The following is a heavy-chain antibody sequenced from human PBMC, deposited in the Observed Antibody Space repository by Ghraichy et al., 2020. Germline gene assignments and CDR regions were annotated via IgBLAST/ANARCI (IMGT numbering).Heavy chain of an antibody. D-gene: IGHD5-12*01. V-gene: IGHV3-53*01. J-gene: IGHJ4*02. CDR2: LYSGGTT. CDR3: AQRGGYTNSLDH. CDR1: GFTISTYY. Sequence: GGSLRLSCAASGFTISTYYMNWVRQAPGKGLEWVSVLYSGGTTHYADSVKGRFTISRDNSKNTLYLQMNSLRDEDTAVYYCAQRGGYTNSLDHWGQETLVTVSS.